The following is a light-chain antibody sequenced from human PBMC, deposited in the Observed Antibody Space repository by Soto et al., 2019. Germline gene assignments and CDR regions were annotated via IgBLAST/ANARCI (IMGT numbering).Light chain of an antibody. Sequence: ILMTQSPAPVSVSPGESATLSCRARQNIYYNVAWYQHRPCQAPRLLIYRAFTRAPGVPARFSGSGSGTDFTLTSSSLLPEDVTVYACLQYHNLWVFGQGTKVEI. J-gene: IGKJ1*01. V-gene: IGKV3-15*01. CDR1: QNIYYN. CDR3: LQYHNLWV. CDR2: RAF.